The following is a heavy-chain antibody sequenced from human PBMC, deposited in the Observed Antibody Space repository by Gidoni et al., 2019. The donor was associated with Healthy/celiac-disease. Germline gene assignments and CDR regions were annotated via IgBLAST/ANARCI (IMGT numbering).Heavy chain of an antibody. CDR1: GGTFSSYA. D-gene: IGHD3-3*01. Sequence: QVQLVQSGAEVKKPGSSVKVSCKASGGTFSSYAISWVRQAPGQGLEWMGGIIPIFGTANYAQKFQGRVTITADESTSTAYMELSSLRSEDTAVYYCARATVRQLAWLLPLRTNWFDPWGQGTLVTVSS. CDR3: ARATVRQLAWLLPLRTNWFDP. J-gene: IGHJ5*02. V-gene: IGHV1-69*01. CDR2: IIPIFGTA.